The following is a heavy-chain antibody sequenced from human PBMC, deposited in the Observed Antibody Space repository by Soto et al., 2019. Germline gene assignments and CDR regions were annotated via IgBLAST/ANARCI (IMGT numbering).Heavy chain of an antibody. CDR2: MNPNNGNT. J-gene: IGHJ4*02. D-gene: IGHD6-19*01. CDR1: GYTFTSYD. CDR3: ARGRGIAVAGTFDY. V-gene: IGHV1-18*01. Sequence: GASVKVSCKASGYTFTSYDINWVRQATGQGLEWMGWMNPNNGNTNYAQKLQGRVTMTTDTSTSTAYMELRSLRSDDTAVYYCARGRGIAVAGTFDYWGQGTLVTVSS.